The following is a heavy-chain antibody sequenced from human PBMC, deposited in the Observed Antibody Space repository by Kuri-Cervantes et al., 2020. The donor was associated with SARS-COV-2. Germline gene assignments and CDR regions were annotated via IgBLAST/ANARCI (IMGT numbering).Heavy chain of an antibody. J-gene: IGHJ6*02. Sequence: GESLKISCAASGFTFSSYAMHWVRQAPGKGLEWVAVISYDGSNKYYADSVKGRFTTPRDNSKNTLYLQMNSLRAEDTAVYYCARDPQRYFDWLLSYYYYGMDVWGQGTTVTVSS. CDR1: GFTFSSYA. CDR3: ARDPQRYFDWLLSYYYYGMDV. V-gene: IGHV3-30-3*01. D-gene: IGHD3-9*01. CDR2: ISYDGSNK.